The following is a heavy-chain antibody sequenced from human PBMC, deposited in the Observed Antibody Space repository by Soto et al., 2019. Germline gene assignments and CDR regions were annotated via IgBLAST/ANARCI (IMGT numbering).Heavy chain of an antibody. CDR2: TYYRSKWYN. CDR1: GDSVSSNSAA. J-gene: IGHJ6*03. Sequence: QTLSLTCAISGDSVSSNSAAWNWIRQSPSRGLEWLGRTYYRSKWYNDYAVSVKSRITINPDTSKNQFSLQLNSVTPEDTAVYYCARNPYSSIFKSYYMDVWGKGTTVTVSS. D-gene: IGHD6-13*01. V-gene: IGHV6-1*01. CDR3: ARNPYSSIFKSYYMDV.